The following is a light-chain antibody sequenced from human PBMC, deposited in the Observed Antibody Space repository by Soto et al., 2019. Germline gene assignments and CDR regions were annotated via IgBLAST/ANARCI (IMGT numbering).Light chain of an antibody. Sequence: EIVLTQSPGTLSLSPGERATLSCRASQSVSTSVGWYQQRPGHAPRLLVYGAFNRATGIPARFSGSGSGTDFTLSISSLEPEDFAVYYCQQYDRSPRTFGQGTKVEI. CDR2: GAF. CDR3: QQYDRSPRT. V-gene: IGKV3-20*01. J-gene: IGKJ1*01. CDR1: QSVSTS.